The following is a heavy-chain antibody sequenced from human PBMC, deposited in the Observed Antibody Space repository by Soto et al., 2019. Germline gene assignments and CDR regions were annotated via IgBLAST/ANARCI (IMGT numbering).Heavy chain of an antibody. CDR3: ARSRYYDSSGYYYVYYFDY. D-gene: IGHD3-22*01. CDR1: GGSISSSSYY. J-gene: IGHJ4*02. CDR2: IYYSGST. V-gene: IGHV4-39*01. Sequence: QLQLQESGPGLVKPSETLSLTCTVSGGSISSSSYYWGWIRQPPGKGLEWIGSIYYSGSTYYNPSLKSRVTISVDTSKNQCSLKLSSVTAADTAVYYCARSRYYDSSGYYYVYYFDYWGQGTLVTVSS.